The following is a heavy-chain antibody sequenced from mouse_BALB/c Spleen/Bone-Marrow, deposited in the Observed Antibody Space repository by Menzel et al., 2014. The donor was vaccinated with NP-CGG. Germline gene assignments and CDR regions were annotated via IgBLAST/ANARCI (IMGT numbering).Heavy chain of an antibody. Sequence: EVKLVESGAELVKPGASVKLSCTASGFNIKDTYTHWVKQRPEQGLEWIGRIDPANGNTKYDPKFQGKATIAADTSSNTAYLQLSSLTSEDTAVYYCASYYYGRYFDVWGAGTTVTVSS. V-gene: IGHV14-3*02. D-gene: IGHD1-1*01. CDR1: GFNIKDTY. CDR3: ASYYYGRYFDV. CDR2: IDPANGNT. J-gene: IGHJ1*01.